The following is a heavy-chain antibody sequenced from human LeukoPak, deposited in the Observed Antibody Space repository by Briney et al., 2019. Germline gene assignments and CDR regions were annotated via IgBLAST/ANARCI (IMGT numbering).Heavy chain of an antibody. CDR3: ARQGSYGDFDY. CDR2: IYPGDSDT. Sequence: GESLMISCKGSGYSFIMYWIGLVRPMPGKGLEWMGIIYPGDSDTRYSPSFQGQVTVSVDKSISTAYLQWSSLKASDTAMYYCARQGSYGDFDYWGQGTLVTVSS. V-gene: IGHV5-51*01. CDR1: GYSFIMYW. D-gene: IGHD1-26*01. J-gene: IGHJ4*02.